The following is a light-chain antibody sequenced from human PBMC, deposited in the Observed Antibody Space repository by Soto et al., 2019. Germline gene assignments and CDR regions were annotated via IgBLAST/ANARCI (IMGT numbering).Light chain of an antibody. J-gene: IGKJ1*01. Sequence: EIVMTQSPATQSVSPGETATLSCRASQRIGSNLAWYQQKPGQAPSLLIYGASPRATGVPDRFSGSGSGTEFTLTISSLQSEDIAVYYCQQYNFWPTFGQGTKVEIK. V-gene: IGKV3-15*01. CDR3: QQYNFWPT. CDR1: QRIGSN. CDR2: GAS.